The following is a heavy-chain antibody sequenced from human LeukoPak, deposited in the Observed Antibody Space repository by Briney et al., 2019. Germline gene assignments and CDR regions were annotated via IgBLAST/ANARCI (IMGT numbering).Heavy chain of an antibody. CDR1: GGSISSSRYY. CDR3: ARLVVVPAGSWFDP. Sequence: SETLSLTCTVSGGSISSSRYYWGWIRQPPGKGLEWTGSIYYSGSTYYSPSLKSRVTISVDTSKSQFSLKLSSVTAADTAVYYCARLVVVPAGSWFDPWGQGTLVTVSS. D-gene: IGHD3-22*01. V-gene: IGHV4-39*01. CDR2: IYYSGST. J-gene: IGHJ5*02.